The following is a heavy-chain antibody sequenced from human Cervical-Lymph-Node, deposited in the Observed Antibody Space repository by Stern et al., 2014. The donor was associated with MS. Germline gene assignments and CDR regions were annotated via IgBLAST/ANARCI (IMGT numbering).Heavy chain of an antibody. CDR1: GYTFSVYN. Sequence: VQLVESGAEVKKPGASLKVSCKASGYTFSVYNIHWVRQAPGQGLEWMGRINPNRGGTKYAKKVQGRVAMTRLTSISIGYMEVTRLRSDDAAMYYWARGASDYWGQGTLVTVSS. D-gene: IGHD4/OR15-4a*01. J-gene: IGHJ4*02. CDR3: ARGASDY. V-gene: IGHV1-2*06. CDR2: INPNRGGT.